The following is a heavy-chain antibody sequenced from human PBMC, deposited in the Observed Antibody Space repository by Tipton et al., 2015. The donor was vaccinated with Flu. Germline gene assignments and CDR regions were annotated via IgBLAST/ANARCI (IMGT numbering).Heavy chain of an antibody. D-gene: IGHD3-22*01. V-gene: IGHV3-21*01. CDR1: GFTFSYYG. CDR2: ISSSGSHI. J-gene: IGHJ3*01. Sequence: CAASGFTFSYYGMNWVRLAPGKGLEWVSFISSSGSHIYYADSVRGRFTVSRDDAKNSLYLQMNSLRAEDTAVYYCAREWVDYYDSTEGDAFDVWGQGTMVTVSS. CDR3: AREWVDYYDSTEGDAFDV.